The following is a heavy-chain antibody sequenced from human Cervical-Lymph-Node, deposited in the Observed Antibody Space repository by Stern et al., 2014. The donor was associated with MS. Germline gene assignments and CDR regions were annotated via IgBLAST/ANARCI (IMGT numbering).Heavy chain of an antibody. CDR3: AREGRYSSSWRPEVADS. CDR2: INPNSGAT. Sequence: VQLVQSGAEVEKPGASVKVSCKASGYTFTGYYLNCVRQAPGQGLEWMGRINPNSGATKYAQSLEGRVTMTRDTSITTAFMELTRLTTDDTAVYYCAREGRYSSSWRPEVADSWGQGTLVTVSS. D-gene: IGHD6-13*01. J-gene: IGHJ5*01. CDR1: GYTFTGYY. V-gene: IGHV1-2*06.